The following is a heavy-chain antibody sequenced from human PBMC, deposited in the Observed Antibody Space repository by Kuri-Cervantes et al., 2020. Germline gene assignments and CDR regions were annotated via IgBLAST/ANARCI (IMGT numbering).Heavy chain of an antibody. Sequence: GESLKISCAASGFTFSSYWMSWVRQAPGKGLEWVANIKQDGSEKYYVDSVKGRFTISRDNAKNSLYLQMNSLRAEDTAVYYCTRGPGYCSSTSCPGYGMDVWGQGTTVTVSS. V-gene: IGHV3-7*01. CDR3: TRGPGYCSSTSCPGYGMDV. CDR2: IKQDGSEK. D-gene: IGHD2-2*01. J-gene: IGHJ6*02. CDR1: GFTFSSYW.